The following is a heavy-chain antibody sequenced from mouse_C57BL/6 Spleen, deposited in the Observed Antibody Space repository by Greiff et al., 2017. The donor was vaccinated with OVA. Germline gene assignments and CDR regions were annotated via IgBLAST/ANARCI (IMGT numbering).Heavy chain of an antibody. V-gene: IGHV3-6*01. Sequence: ESGPGLVKPSQSLSLTCSVTGYSITSGYYWNWIRQFPGNKLEWMGYISYDGSNNYNPSLKNRISITRDTSKNQFFLKLNSVTTEDTATYYCAREGDDLNYWGQGTTLTVSS. CDR1: GYSITSGYY. J-gene: IGHJ2*01. CDR2: ISYDGSN. D-gene: IGHD2-4*01. CDR3: AREGDDLNY.